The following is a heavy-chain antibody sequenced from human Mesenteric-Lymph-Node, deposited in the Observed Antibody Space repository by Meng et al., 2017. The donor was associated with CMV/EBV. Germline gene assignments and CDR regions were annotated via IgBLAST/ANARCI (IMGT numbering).Heavy chain of an antibody. Sequence: GGSLRLSCAASGFTFDDYAMHWVRQAPGKGLEWVSGISWNSGSIGYADSVKGRFTISRDNAKNSLYLQMNSLRAEDMALYYCAKDIRFKSDYYHGMDVWGQGTAVTVSS. J-gene: IGHJ6*02. CDR2: ISWNSGSI. V-gene: IGHV3-9*03. D-gene: IGHD3-16*01. CDR3: AKDIRFKSDYYHGMDV. CDR1: GFTFDDYA.